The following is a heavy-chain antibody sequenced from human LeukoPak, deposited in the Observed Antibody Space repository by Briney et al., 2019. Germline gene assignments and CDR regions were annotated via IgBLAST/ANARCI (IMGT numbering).Heavy chain of an antibody. Sequence: SETLSLTCTVPGGSISSSSYYWCWIRQPPGKGLEWIGSIYYSGSTYYNPSLKSRVTISVDTFKNQFSLQLRSVTAADTAACSCASPPSRYDPAIDHWGQGTLVTDSS. J-gene: IGHJ4*02. CDR2: IYYSGST. CDR1: GGSISSSSYY. CDR3: ASPPSRYDPAIDH. D-gene: IGHD5-12*01. V-gene: IGHV4-39*01.